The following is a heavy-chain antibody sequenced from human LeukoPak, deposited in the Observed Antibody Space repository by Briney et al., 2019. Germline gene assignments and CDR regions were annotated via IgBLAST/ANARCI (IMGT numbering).Heavy chain of an antibody. CDR1: GFTFSDYY. Sequence: PGGSLRLSCAASGFTFSDYYMTWIRQAPGKGLEWVSYISSSGATIYYADSVKGRFTISRDNAKNSLYLQMNSLRAEDTAVYYCARQYYYDSSGYYDYWGQGTLVTVSS. CDR3: ARQYYYDSSGYYDY. CDR2: ISSSGATI. V-gene: IGHV3-11*04. J-gene: IGHJ4*02. D-gene: IGHD3-22*01.